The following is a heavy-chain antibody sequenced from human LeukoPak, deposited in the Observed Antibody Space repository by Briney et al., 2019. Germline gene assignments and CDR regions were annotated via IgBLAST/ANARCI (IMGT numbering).Heavy chain of an antibody. CDR2: IIPIFGTA. Sequence: SVKVSCKASGGTFSSYAISWVRQAPGQGLEWMGGIIPIFGTANYAQKFQGRVTITADESTSTAYMELSSLRSEDTAVYYCAREKKEQQLASDAFDIWGQETMVSVSS. V-gene: IGHV1-69*13. D-gene: IGHD6-13*01. J-gene: IGHJ3*02. CDR1: GGTFSSYA. CDR3: AREKKEQQLASDAFDI.